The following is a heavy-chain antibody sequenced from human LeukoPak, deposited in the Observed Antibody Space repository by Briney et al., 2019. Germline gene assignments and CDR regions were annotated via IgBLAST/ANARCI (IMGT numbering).Heavy chain of an antibody. Sequence: KPSETLSLTCAVYGGSFSGYYLSWIRQPPGKGLEWIGEINHSGSTNYNPSLKSRVTISVDTSKNQFSLKLSSVTAADTAVYYCARGVFGSSPPGLYWGQGTLVTVSS. CDR1: GGSFSGYY. J-gene: IGHJ1*01. D-gene: IGHD6-13*01. V-gene: IGHV4-34*01. CDR3: ARGVFGSSPPGLY. CDR2: INHSGST.